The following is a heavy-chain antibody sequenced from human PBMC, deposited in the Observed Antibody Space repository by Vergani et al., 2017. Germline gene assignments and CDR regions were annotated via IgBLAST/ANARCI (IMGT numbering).Heavy chain of an antibody. D-gene: IGHD3-9*01. CDR1: GYSISSGYY. CDR3: ARVMYRDEASTGYRLEGMDI. J-gene: IGHJ6*02. CDR2: IYYSGST. V-gene: IGHV4-38-2*02. Sequence: QVQLQESGPGLLKPSETLSLTCTVSGYSISSGYYWGWIRQTPGKGLEWIGSIYYSGSTYYNPSLESRVTMSVDTSKSQFSLKLSSVTAADTAVYFCARVMYRDEASTGYRLEGMDIWGQGTTVTISS.